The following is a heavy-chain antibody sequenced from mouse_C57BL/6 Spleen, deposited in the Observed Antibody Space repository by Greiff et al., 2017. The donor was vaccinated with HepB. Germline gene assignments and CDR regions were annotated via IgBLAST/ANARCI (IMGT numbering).Heavy chain of an antibody. D-gene: IGHD2-5*01. CDR2: IYPSDSET. CDR3: ARVTYYSNGFAY. CDR1: GYTFTSYW. V-gene: IGHV1-61*01. J-gene: IGHJ3*01. Sequence: QVQLQQPGAELVRPGSSVKLSCKASGYTFTSYWMDWVKQRPGQGLEWIGNIYPSDSETHYNQKFKDKATLTVDKSSSTAYMQLSSLTSEDSAVYYCARVTYYSNGFAYWGQGTLVTVSA.